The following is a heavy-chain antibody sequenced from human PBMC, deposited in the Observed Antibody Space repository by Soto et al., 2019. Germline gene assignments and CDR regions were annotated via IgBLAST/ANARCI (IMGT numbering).Heavy chain of an antibody. CDR1: GGSISSYY. CDR2: IYTSGST. V-gene: IGHV4-4*07. D-gene: IGHD3-10*01. J-gene: IGHJ6*02. Sequence: SETLSLTCTVSGGSISSYYWSWIRQPAGKGLEWIGRIYTSGSTNYNPSLKSRVTMSVDTSKNQFSLKLSSVTAADTAVYYCAREMALLWFGELSNNYYYGMDVWGQGTAVTVSS. CDR3: AREMALLWFGELSNNYYYGMDV.